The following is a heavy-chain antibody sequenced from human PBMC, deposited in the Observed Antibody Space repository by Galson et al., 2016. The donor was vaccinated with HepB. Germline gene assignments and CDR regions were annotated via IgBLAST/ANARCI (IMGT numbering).Heavy chain of an antibody. CDR2: INAGTGNT. D-gene: IGHD6-13*01. J-gene: IGHJ4*02. CDR3: ARSTGSSGTLYFDY. Sequence: SVKVSCKASGYTFTSYGIHWVRQAPGQSLEWMGWINAGTGNTRYSQKLKARVTITRDTSANTAYMELTSLKSEDTAVYYCARSTGSSGTLYFDYWGQGTLVTVSS. V-gene: IGHV1-3*01. CDR1: GYTFTSYG.